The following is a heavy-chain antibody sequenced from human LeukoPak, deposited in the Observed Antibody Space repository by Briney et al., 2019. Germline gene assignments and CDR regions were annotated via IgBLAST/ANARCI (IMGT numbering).Heavy chain of an antibody. CDR1: GYTFTSYG. CDR3: ARGGGPTREDSWGYGSGSFDY. CDR2: ISAYNGNT. V-gene: IGHV1-18*01. Sequence: ASVKVSCKASGYTFTSYGISWVRQAPGQGLEWMGWISAYNGNTNYAQKLQGRVTMTTDTSTSTAYMELRSLRSEDTAVYYCARGGGPTREDSWGYGSGSFDYWGQGTLVTVSS. D-gene: IGHD3-10*01. J-gene: IGHJ4*02.